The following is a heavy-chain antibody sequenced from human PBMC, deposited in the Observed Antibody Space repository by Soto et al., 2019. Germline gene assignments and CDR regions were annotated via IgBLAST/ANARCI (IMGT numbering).Heavy chain of an antibody. CDR1: GYTFTSYG. J-gene: IGHJ5*02. CDR2: INAANGDT. V-gene: IGHV1-3*01. D-gene: IGHD6-13*01. CDR3: VRRHVSATGIDWFDP. Sequence: QVQLVQSGTEVKKPGASVKVSCKASGYTFTSYGIHWVRQAPGQRLEWMGWINAANGDTKYSPKFQSRVTIDGDTSASTAYMELSSLRSEDTAVYYCVRRHVSATGIDWFDPWGQGTLVTVSS.